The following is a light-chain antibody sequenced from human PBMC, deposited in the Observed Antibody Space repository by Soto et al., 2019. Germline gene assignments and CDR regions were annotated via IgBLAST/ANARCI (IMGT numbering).Light chain of an antibody. CDR1: SSNIGAGYH. CDR3: QSYDSSLSGSVV. J-gene: IGLJ3*02. V-gene: IGLV1-40*01. CDR2: GNS. Sequence: QSALTQPPSVSGAPGQRVTISCTGSSSNIGAGYHVHWYQQLPGTAPKLLIYGNSNRPSGVPDRFSGSKSGTSASLAITGLQAEDEADYYCQSYDSSLSGSVVFGGGTKLTVL.